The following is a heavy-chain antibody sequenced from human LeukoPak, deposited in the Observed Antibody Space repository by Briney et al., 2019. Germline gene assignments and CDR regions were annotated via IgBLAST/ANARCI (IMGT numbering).Heavy chain of an antibody. D-gene: IGHD3-22*01. CDR2: VFYSGTT. J-gene: IGHJ4*02. Sequence: PSETLSLTCNVSGGSISSYYWSWIRQPPGKGLEWIGFVFYSGTTRYNPSLKSRVTISVDTSKNQFSLKLSSVTAADTAIYYCASAYDTSGSFDYWGQGTLVTVSS. CDR1: GGSISSYY. V-gene: IGHV4-59*01. CDR3: ASAYDTSGSFDY.